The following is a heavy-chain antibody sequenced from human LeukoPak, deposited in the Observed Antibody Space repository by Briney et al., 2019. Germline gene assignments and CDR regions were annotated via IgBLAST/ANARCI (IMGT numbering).Heavy chain of an antibody. CDR1: GGSISIYY. CDR3: VRDRELGY. V-gene: IGHV4-59*01. CDR2: AYNGGST. J-gene: IGHJ4*02. D-gene: IGHD1-26*01. Sequence: PSETLSLTCTVSGGSISIYYWSWVRQPPGKGLEWIGYAYNGGSTNYNPSLKSRVTISVDTSKNQFSLKLSSVTASDTAVYYCVRDRELGYWGQGTLVTVSS.